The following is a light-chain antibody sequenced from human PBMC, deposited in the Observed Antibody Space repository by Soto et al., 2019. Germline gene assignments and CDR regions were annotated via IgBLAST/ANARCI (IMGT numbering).Light chain of an antibody. CDR3: QQYNHWPPIT. J-gene: IGKJ5*01. CDR2: GAS. V-gene: IGKV3-15*01. Sequence: EIVLTQSPATLSLSPGERATLSCRASQSVTSNYLAWYQQKPGRAPGLLIYGASTRATGISARFSGSGSGTEFTLTISGLQSEDFAVYFCQQYNHWPPITFGPGTRLEIK. CDR1: QSVTSN.